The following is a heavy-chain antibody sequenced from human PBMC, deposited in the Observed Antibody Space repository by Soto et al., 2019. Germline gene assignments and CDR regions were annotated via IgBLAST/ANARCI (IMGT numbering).Heavy chain of an antibody. J-gene: IGHJ2*01. Sequence: EVQLVESGGGLVQPGGSLRLSCAASGFTFSTYDMHWVRQVRGKGLEWVSAIGTGGDTYYPDSVKGRFTISRENAENSLYLQMNSLRIEDTAVYFCARTAHWVRRGEDYWYFGLWGRGTLVTVSS. CDR2: IGTGGDT. CDR1: GFTFSTYD. D-gene: IGHD2-21*01. CDR3: ARTAHWVRRGEDYWYFGL. V-gene: IGHV3-13*04.